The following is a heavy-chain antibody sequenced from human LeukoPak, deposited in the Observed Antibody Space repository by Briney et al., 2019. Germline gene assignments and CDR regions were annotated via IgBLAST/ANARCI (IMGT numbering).Heavy chain of an antibody. CDR3: ATQTLGSWFDP. Sequence: SETLSLTCAVYGGSFSGYYWSWIRQPPGKGLEWIGEINHSGGANYNPSLKSRVTISVDTSKNQFSLKLSSVTAADTAVYYCATQTLGSWFDPWGQGTLVTVSS. V-gene: IGHV4-34*01. CDR2: INHSGGA. CDR1: GGSFSGYY. D-gene: IGHD1-26*01. J-gene: IGHJ5*02.